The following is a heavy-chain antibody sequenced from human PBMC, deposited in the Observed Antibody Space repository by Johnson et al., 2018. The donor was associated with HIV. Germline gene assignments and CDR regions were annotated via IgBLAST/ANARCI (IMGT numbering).Heavy chain of an antibody. CDR1: GFTFDDYV. J-gene: IGHJ3*02. V-gene: IGHV3-20*04. CDR3: ASGRWSDGNNPTGAFDI. Sequence: VQLVEYGGRVVRPGGSLRVSCTATGFTFDDYVVSWVRHAPGKGLEWVSSLNWKDGSTTYADSVKGRFTISRDNAKNSLYLQMNSLRAEDTAVYYCASGRWSDGNNPTGAFDIWGQGTMVTVSS. D-gene: IGHD5-24*01. CDR2: LNWKDGST.